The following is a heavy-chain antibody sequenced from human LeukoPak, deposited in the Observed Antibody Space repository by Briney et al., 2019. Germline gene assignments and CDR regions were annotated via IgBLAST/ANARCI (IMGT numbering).Heavy chain of an antibody. Sequence: GGSLRLSCAASGFTFTTYAMSWVRQAPGKGLEWVSAISGSGGSTYYADSVKGRFTISRDNSKNTVYLQMNSLRAEDTAVYYCARDIAATFWGQGTLVTVSS. CDR2: ISGSGGST. D-gene: IGHD6-13*01. J-gene: IGHJ4*02. V-gene: IGHV3-23*01. CDR1: GFTFTTYA. CDR3: ARDIAATF.